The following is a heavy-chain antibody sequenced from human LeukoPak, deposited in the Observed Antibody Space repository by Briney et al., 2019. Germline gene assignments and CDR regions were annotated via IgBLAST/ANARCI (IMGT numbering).Heavy chain of an antibody. D-gene: IGHD6-19*01. V-gene: IGHV5-51*01. CDR2: IYPGDSDI. Sequence: GESLKISCKGSGYSFTSYWIGWVRQMPGKGLEWMGIIYPGDSDIRYSPSFEGQVTISADKSISTAYLQWSSLKASDTAMYYCATQGGGKYSSVWYGFDYWGQGTLVTVSS. J-gene: IGHJ4*02. CDR3: ATQGGGKYSSVWYGFDY. CDR1: GYSFTSYW.